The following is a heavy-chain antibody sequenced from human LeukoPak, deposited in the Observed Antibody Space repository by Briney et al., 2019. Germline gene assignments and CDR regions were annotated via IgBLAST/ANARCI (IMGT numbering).Heavy chain of an antibody. CDR2: IYYSGST. J-gene: IGHJ5*02. CDR1: GGSISSYY. Sequence: SETLSLTCTVSGGSISSYYWSWIRQPPGKGLEWIGYIYYSGSTNYYPSLKSRVTISVDTSKNQFSLKLSSVTAADTAVYYCARIGYYYDSSGYYSNWFDPWGQGTLVTVSS. V-gene: IGHV4-59*01. CDR3: ARIGYYYDSSGYYSNWFDP. D-gene: IGHD3-22*01.